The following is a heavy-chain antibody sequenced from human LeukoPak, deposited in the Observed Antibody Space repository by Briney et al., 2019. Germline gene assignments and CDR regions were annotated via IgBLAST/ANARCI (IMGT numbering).Heavy chain of an antibody. D-gene: IGHD3-10*01. CDR1: GYTFTSYD. CDR3: VRGPVPKGYYYGSGSYDFDY. Sequence: ASVEVSCKASGYTFTSYDINWVRQATGQGLEWMGWMNPNSGNTGYAQKFQGRVTMTRNTSISTAYMELSSLRSEDTAVYYCVRGPVPKGYYYGSGSYDFDYWGQGTLVTVSS. CDR2: MNPNSGNT. V-gene: IGHV1-8*01. J-gene: IGHJ4*02.